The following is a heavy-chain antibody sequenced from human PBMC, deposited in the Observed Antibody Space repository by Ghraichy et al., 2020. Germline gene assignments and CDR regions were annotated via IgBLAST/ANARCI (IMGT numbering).Heavy chain of an antibody. Sequence: GGSLRLSCAASGFTFSRYWMSWVRQPPGKGLEWVANIKQDGGENYYVDSVKGRFTISRDNAKNSLYLQMNSLRAEDTAVYYCARDSDFDYWGQGTLVTVSS. CDR2: IKQDGGEN. CDR1: GFTFSRYW. J-gene: IGHJ4*02. V-gene: IGHV3-7*03. CDR3: ARDSDFDY.